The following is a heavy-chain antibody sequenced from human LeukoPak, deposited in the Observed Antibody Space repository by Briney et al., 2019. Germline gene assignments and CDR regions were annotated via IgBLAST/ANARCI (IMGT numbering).Heavy chain of an antibody. CDR3: ATLGATYDFPFDY. Sequence: ASVKVSCKASGYTFTSYDINWVRQATGQGLEWMGWMNPNSGNTGYAQKFQGRVTMTRDTSISTAYMELSRLRSDDTAVYYCATLGATYDFPFDYWGQGTLVTVSS. CDR2: MNPNSGNT. D-gene: IGHD1-26*01. V-gene: IGHV1-8*01. CDR1: GYTFTSYD. J-gene: IGHJ4*02.